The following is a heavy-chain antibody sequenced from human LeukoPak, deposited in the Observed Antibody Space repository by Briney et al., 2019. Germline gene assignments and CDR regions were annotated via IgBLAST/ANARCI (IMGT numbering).Heavy chain of an antibody. CDR3: ARGQTSYYHYYGLDV. J-gene: IGHJ6*02. CDR2: MSPNSGNT. V-gene: IGHV1-8*02. CDR1: GYTFTSYG. Sequence: ASVKVSCKASGYTFTSYGISWVRQAPGQGLEWMGWMSPNSGNTGYAQKFQGRVTMTRDTSITTAYMELSSLRSEDTAVYYCARGQTSYYHYYGLDVWGQGTTVTVSS.